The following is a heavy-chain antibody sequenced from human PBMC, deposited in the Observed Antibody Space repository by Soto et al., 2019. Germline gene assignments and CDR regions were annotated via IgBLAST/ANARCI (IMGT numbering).Heavy chain of an antibody. CDR1: GYTFTNYF. Sequence: PGESLKISCRGSGYTFTNYFITWVRQMPGKGLEWMGRIDPSDSYTNYSPSFRGHVTISIDKSVNTAYLQWSSLKASDTAMYYCARHELVGQMVYDDFDYWGQGTLVTVSS. CDR3: ARHELVGQMVYDDFDY. CDR2: IDPSDSYT. J-gene: IGHJ4*02. D-gene: IGHD1-26*01. V-gene: IGHV5-10-1*01.